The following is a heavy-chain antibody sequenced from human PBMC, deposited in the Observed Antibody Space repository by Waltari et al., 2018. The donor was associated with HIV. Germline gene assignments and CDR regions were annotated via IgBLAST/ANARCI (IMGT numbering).Heavy chain of an antibody. Sequence: HVQLAQSGAEVKKPGASVKVSCKASGYTFTSYGISWVRQARGQGLEWMVWISANKSNTKSARNCPGRLTMTTEASTSRAYMEVRSLISDETAVYCCAKNLVGTYDDCVWRSADYWGQGPMVTV. CDR3: AKNLVGTYDDCVWRSADY. V-gene: IGHV1-18*01. J-gene: IGHJ4*02. CDR1: GYTFTSYG. D-gene: IGHD3-16*01. CDR2: ISANKSNT.